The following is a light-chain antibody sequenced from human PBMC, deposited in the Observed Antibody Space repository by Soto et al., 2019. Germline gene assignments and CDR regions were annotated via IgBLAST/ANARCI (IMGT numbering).Light chain of an antibody. Sequence: DIQMTQSPSSLSASVGDRVTITCRASQSISYFLNWYQQKPGKAPTLLIYTASNLQDGVPSRFSGRGAGTYFTLTISSLEHEDFAIYYCQQGYRTPISFGGGTKVEI. CDR2: TAS. CDR3: QQGYRTPIS. CDR1: QSISYF. V-gene: IGKV1-39*01. J-gene: IGKJ4*01.